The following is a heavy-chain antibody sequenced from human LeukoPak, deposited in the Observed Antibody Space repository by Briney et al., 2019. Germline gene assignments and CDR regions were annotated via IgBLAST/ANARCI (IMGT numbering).Heavy chain of an antibody. V-gene: IGHV1-2*02. CDR2: INPNSGGT. J-gene: IGHJ3*02. CDR3: ARVSTTVTTEDAFDI. D-gene: IGHD4-17*01. Sequence: ASVKVSCKASGYTFTDCYMHWVRQAPGQGLEWMGWINPNSGGTNYAQKFQGRVTMTRDTSISTAYMELSRLRSDDTAVYYCARVSTTVTTEDAFDIWGQGTMVTVSS. CDR1: GYTFTDCY.